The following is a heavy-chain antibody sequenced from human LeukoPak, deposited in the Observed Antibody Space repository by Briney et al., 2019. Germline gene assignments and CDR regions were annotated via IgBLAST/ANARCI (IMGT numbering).Heavy chain of an antibody. CDR2: ISSSGRNA. Sequence: PGGSLRLSCAASGFTYSKFAMTWFRQAPGRGLEWVSGISSSGRNAYYADSVKGRFTISRDNSKNTLSPQLDSLRAEDTAIYYCARGIFGEGTYFNVCDYWGQGTLVTVSS. D-gene: IGHD3-10*01. V-gene: IGHV3-23*01. J-gene: IGHJ4*02. CDR3: ARGIFGEGTYFNVCDY. CDR1: GFTYSKFA.